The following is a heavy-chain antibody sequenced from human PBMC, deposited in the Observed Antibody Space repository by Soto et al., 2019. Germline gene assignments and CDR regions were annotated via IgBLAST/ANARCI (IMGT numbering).Heavy chain of an antibody. CDR1: GYTFTSYG. CDR2: ISAYNGNT. CDR3: ARDPRYCNSTSCPLDP. D-gene: IGHD2-2*01. V-gene: IGHV1-18*01. J-gene: IGHJ5*02. Sequence: ASVKVSCKASGYTFTSYGISWVRQAPGQGLEWMGWISAYNGNTNYAQKLQGRVTMTTDTSTSTAYMELRSLRSDDTAVYYYARDPRYCNSTSCPLDPWGQGTLVTVS.